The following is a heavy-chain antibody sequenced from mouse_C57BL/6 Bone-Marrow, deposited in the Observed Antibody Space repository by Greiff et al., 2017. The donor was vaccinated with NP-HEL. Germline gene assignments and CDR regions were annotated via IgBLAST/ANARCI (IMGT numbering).Heavy chain of an antibody. Sequence: DVKLQESGGGLVQPGGSLSLSCAASGFTFTDYYMSWVRQPPGKALEWLGFLRNKANGYTKEYSASVKGRFTISRDNSQSFLYLQMNALRAEDSATYYCARSIYYDYADDPFYAMDYWGQGTSVTVSA. J-gene: IGHJ4*01. CDR3: ARSIYYDYADDPFYAMDY. CDR2: LRNKANGYTK. D-gene: IGHD2-4*01. V-gene: IGHV7-3*01. CDR1: GFTFTDYY.